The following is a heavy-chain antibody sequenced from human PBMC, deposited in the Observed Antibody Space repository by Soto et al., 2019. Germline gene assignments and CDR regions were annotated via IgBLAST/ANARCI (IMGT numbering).Heavy chain of an antibody. D-gene: IGHD3-3*01. CDR1: GFTFSSYA. Sequence: QVQLVESGGGVVQPGRSLRLSCAASGFTFSSYAMHWVRQAPGKGLEWVAVISYDGSNKYYADSVKGRFTISRDNSMNPRYPPRNSWPSVDTRVYYCASATHPLDFWFTYWGPGNLVTGSS. CDR3: ASATHPLDFWFTY. CDR2: ISYDGSNK. J-gene: IGHJ4*02. V-gene: IGHV3-30-3*01.